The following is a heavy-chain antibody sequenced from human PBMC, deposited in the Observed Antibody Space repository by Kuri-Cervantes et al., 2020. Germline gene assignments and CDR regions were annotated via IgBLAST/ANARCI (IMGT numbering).Heavy chain of an antibody. J-gene: IGHJ4*02. CDR1: IFIFNNYQ. CDR3: TTDYSSGSPLGQ. D-gene: IGHD6-19*01. CDR2: IKSKTDGGTT. V-gene: IGHV3-15*01. Sequence: GESLKISCGASIFIFNNYQMKCVRQAPGKGLEWVGRIKSKTDGGTTDYAAPVKGRFTISRDDSKNTLYLQMNSLKTEDTAVYYCTTDYSSGSPLGQWGQGTLVTVSS.